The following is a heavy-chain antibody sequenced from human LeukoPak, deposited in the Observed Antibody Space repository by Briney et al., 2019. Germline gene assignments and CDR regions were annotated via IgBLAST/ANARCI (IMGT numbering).Heavy chain of an antibody. Sequence: GGSLRLSCAASGFTFSNAWMSWVRQAPGKGLEWVGRIKSKTDGGTTDYAAPVKGRFTISRDDSKNTLYLQMNILKTEDTAVYYCTTDYNWNGGFDYWGQGTLVTVSS. J-gene: IGHJ4*02. CDR3: TTDYNWNGGFDY. V-gene: IGHV3-15*01. CDR2: IKSKTDGGTT. CDR1: GFTFSNAW. D-gene: IGHD1-1*01.